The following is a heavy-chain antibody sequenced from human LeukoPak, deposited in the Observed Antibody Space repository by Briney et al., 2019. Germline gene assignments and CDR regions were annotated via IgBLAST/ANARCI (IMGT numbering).Heavy chain of an antibody. D-gene: IGHD3-22*01. CDR1: GYTFTGYY. CDR3: ASNLVYDSSGYLGGDYYYGMDV. J-gene: IGHJ6*02. Sequence: ASVKVSCKASGYTFTGYYMHWVRQAPGQGLEWMGWINPNSGGTNYAQKFQGWVTMTRDTSISTAYMELSRLRSDDTAVYYCASNLVYDSSGYLGGDYYYGMDVWGQGTTVTVSS. CDR2: INPNSGGT. V-gene: IGHV1-2*04.